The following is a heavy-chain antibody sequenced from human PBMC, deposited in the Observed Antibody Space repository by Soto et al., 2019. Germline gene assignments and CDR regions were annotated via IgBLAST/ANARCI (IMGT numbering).Heavy chain of an antibody. D-gene: IGHD6-13*01. CDR1: GYTFTSYG. J-gene: IGHJ4*02. V-gene: IGHV1-18*01. Sequence: QVQLVQSGAEVKKPGASVKVSCKASGYTFTSYGISWVRQAPGQGLEWMGWISAYNGNKKYAQKLQGRVSMTTDTCRRTAYMELRSLRSDDTDVYYCARDLGQQLFDYWGQGTLVTVSS. CDR3: ARDLGQQLFDY. CDR2: ISAYNGNK.